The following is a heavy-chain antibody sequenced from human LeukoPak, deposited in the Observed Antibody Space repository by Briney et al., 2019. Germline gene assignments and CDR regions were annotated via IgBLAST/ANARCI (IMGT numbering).Heavy chain of an antibody. J-gene: IGHJ4*02. CDR2: ISYDGSNK. V-gene: IGHV3-30*04. CDR1: GFTFSSYA. Sequence: GGSLRLSCAASGFTFSSYAMHWVRQAPGKGLEWVAVISYDGSNKYYADSVKGRFTISRDNSKNTLYLQMNSLRAEDTAVYYCARARGYSYGYPEYCFDYWGQGTLVTVSS. D-gene: IGHD5-18*01. CDR3: ARARGYSYGYPEYCFDY.